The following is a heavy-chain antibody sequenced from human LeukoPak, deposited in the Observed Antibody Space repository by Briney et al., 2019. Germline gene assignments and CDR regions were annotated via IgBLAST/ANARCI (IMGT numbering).Heavy chain of an antibody. Sequence: PSETLSLTCTVSGGSIRSYYWSWIRQPAGKGLEWIGRTYTSGSTNYNPSLKSRVTMSVDTSKNQFSLKLSSVTAADTAVYYCARSNYFYDSSGPFDYWGQGTLVTVSS. D-gene: IGHD3-22*01. CDR2: TYTSGST. J-gene: IGHJ4*02. V-gene: IGHV4-4*07. CDR1: GGSIRSYY. CDR3: ARSNYFYDSSGPFDY.